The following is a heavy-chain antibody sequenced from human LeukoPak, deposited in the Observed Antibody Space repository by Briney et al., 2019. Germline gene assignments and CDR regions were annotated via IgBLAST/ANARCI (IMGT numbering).Heavy chain of an antibody. CDR1: GYTFTSYD. CDR3: ARGALYCGGDCYSDY. Sequence: ASVKVSCKASGYTFTSYDINWVRQATGQGLEWMGWMNPNSGNTGYAQKFQGRVTVTRNTSISTAYMELSSLRSGDTAVYYCARGALYCGGDCYSDYWGQGTLVTVSS. D-gene: IGHD2-21*02. J-gene: IGHJ4*02. V-gene: IGHV1-8*03. CDR2: MNPNSGNT.